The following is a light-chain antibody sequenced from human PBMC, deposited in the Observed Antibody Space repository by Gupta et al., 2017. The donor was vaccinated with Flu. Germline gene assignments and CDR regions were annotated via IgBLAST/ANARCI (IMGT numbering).Light chain of an antibody. V-gene: IGLV1-44*01. CDR1: TSTIGSNP. CDR2: NNN. CDR3: EAWEDSLNGFYV. Sequence: QSVLTQPPSASGTPGQRVTISCSGSTSTIGSNPVNCYHQLPGTAPKLLIYNNNKRHAGVPARGSGSKSGTSATMAISGIPAEEEYDYYCEAWEDSLNGFYVFGTGTKFTVL. J-gene: IGLJ1*01.